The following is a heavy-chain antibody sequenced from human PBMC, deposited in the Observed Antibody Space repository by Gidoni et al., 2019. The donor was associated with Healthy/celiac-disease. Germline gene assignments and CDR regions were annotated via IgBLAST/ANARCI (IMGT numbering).Heavy chain of an antibody. Sequence: QVQLVQSGAEVKKPGASVKVSCTASGYTFTSYYMHWVRPAPGQGLEWRGIINPSGGSTSYAQKFQGRVTMTRDTSTSTVYMELSSLRSEDTAVYYCARGPHGDYVSYDYWGQGTLVTVSS. CDR1: GYTFTSYY. CDR2: INPSGGST. D-gene: IGHD4-17*01. J-gene: IGHJ4*02. V-gene: IGHV1-46*03. CDR3: ARGPHGDYVSYDY.